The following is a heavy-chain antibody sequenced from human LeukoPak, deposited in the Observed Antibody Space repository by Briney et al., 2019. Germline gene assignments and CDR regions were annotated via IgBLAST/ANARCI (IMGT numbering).Heavy chain of an antibody. CDR3: ARDSGDPRIYFDP. J-gene: IGHJ4*02. CDR1: GFTLSSYE. Sequence: GGSLRLSCAASGFTLSSYEMNWVRQAPGQGLEWVSYVSSSGSTIYYADSVKGRFTISRDNTKNSLYLQLNSLRAEDTAVYYCARDSGDPRIYFDPWGQGTLVTVSS. V-gene: IGHV3-48*03. CDR2: VSSSGSTI. D-gene: IGHD2-21*02.